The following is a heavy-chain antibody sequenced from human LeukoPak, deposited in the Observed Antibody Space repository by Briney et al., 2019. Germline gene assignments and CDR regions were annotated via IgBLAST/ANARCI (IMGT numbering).Heavy chain of an antibody. CDR2: IYPGDSDT. CDR3: ARVPDSSGYFRYYFDY. D-gene: IGHD3-22*01. V-gene: IGHV5-51*01. J-gene: IGHJ4*02. Sequence: GESLKISCKGSGYPFASYWIGWVRQMPGKGLEWIGIIYPGDSDTRYSPSFQGQVTISADKSISTAYLQWSSLKASDTAMYYCARVPDSSGYFRYYFDYWGQGTLVTVSS. CDR1: GYPFASYW.